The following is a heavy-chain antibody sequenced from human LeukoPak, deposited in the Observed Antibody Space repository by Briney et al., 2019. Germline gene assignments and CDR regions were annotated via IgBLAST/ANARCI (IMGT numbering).Heavy chain of an antibody. CDR3: MGYCSSTSCYVGDSNWFDH. J-gene: IGHJ5*02. D-gene: IGHD2-2*01. Sequence: PSQTLSLTCTVSGGSISSGGYYWSWIRQHPGKGLEWIGYIYYSGSTYYNPSLKSRVTISVDTSKNQFSLKLSSVTAADTAVYYCMGYCSSTSCYVGDSNWFDHWGQGTLVTVSS. CDR1: GGSISSGGYY. V-gene: IGHV4-31*03. CDR2: IYYSGST.